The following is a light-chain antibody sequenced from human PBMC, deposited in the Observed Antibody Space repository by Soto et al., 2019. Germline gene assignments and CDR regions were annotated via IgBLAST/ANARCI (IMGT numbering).Light chain of an antibody. CDR2: AAS. CDR3: QQYTDWRQYT. V-gene: IGKV3-15*01. CDR1: QSRNND. J-gene: IGKJ2*01. Sequence: EIILTQSPVTLSVSPGERATLSCRASQSRNNDLAWYQHKPGQSPRLLIYAASSRATGVPARFSGSGSGTEVTLNISGLQSEDFAVYYCQQYTDWRQYTFGQGTRLEV.